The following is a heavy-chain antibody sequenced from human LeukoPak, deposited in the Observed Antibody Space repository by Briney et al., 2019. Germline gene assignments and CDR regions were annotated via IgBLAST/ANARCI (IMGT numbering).Heavy chain of an antibody. Sequence: GGTLRLSCAASGFTFSSYGMSWVRQAPGKGLEWVSAISGSGGSTYYADSVKGRFTISRDNSKNTLYLQMNSLRAEDTSVYYCARKQLSDYWGQGTLVTVSS. D-gene: IGHD6-13*01. CDR2: ISGSGGST. CDR3: ARKQLSDY. CDR1: GFTFSSYG. V-gene: IGHV3-23*01. J-gene: IGHJ4*02.